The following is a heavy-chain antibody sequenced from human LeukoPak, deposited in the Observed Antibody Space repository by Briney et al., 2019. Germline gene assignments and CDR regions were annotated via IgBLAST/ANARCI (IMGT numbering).Heavy chain of an antibody. J-gene: IGHJ6*03. Sequence: ASVKVSCXASGGTFSSYAISWVRQAPGQGLEWMGGIIPIFGTANYAQKFQGRVTITADESTSTAYMELSSLRSEDTAVYYCAIAHNYYGSGSYYYYYYMDVWGKGTTVTVSS. D-gene: IGHD3-10*01. CDR3: AIAHNYYGSGSYYYYYYMDV. CDR1: GGTFSSYA. V-gene: IGHV1-69*01. CDR2: IIPIFGTA.